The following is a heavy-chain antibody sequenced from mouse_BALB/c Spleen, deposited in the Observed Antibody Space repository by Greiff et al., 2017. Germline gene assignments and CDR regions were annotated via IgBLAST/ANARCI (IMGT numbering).Heavy chain of an antibody. J-gene: IGHJ1*01. CDR2: ISSGSSTI. CDR1: GFTFSSFG. D-gene: IGHD2-14*01. V-gene: IGHV5-17*02. Sequence: EVMLVESGGGLVQPGGSRKLSCAASGFTFSSFGMHWVRQAPEKGLEWVAYISSGSSTIYYADTVKGRFTISRDNPKNTLFLQMTSLRSEDTAMYYCARGVRDWYFDVWGAGTTVTVSS. CDR3: ARGVRDWYFDV.